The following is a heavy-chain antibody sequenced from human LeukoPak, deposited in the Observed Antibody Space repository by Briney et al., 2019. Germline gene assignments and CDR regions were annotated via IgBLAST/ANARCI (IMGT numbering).Heavy chain of an antibody. V-gene: IGHV4-34*01. CDR3: ARRVVPAAIGY. Sequence: SETLSLTCAVYGASLGGYYWNWIRQPPGKGLEWIGEINHSGSSNYNPSLKSRVTISVDSSKNQFSLKLNSVTAADTAVYYCARRVVPAAIGYWGQGSLVTVSS. D-gene: IGHD2-2*02. CDR2: INHSGSS. CDR1: GASLGGYY. J-gene: IGHJ4*02.